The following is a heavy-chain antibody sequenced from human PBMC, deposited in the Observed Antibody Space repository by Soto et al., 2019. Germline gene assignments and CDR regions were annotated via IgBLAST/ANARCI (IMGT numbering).Heavy chain of an antibody. CDR3: ARDVSDYVLDV. Sequence: QLHLVESGGDVVQPGNSLRLSCTASGFIFSNYAMHWVRQAPGKGLEWVALISYDGRHIYYADSVKGRFAISRDNSKNTLDLVMNSLRREDTAMYYCARDVSDYVLDVWGQGTTVNVSS. CDR1: GFIFSNYA. D-gene: IGHD4-17*01. CDR2: ISYDGRHI. J-gene: IGHJ6*02. V-gene: IGHV3-30*09.